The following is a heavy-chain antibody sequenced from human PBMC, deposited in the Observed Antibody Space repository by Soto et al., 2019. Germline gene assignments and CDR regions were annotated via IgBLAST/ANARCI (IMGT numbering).Heavy chain of an antibody. J-gene: IGHJ3*01. CDR2: ISEGGGDP. CDR3: ASTRITTALWPTNSRGFDV. CDR1: ELSFHDYV. V-gene: IGHV3-23*01. D-gene: IGHD1-1*01. Sequence: HPGGSLRLSCAAYELSFHDYVMNWVRQAPGRGLEWVAGISEGGGDPYYADSGKGRFTVSGDNSKNTLYLQMNSLGAEDTAVYCFASTRITTALWPTNSRGFDVWGQGTKVTVSS.